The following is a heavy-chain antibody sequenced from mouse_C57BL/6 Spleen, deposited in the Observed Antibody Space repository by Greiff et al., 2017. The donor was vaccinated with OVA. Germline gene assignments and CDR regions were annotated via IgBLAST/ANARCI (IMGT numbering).Heavy chain of an antibody. Sequence: EVKLMESGPELVKPGASVKIPCKASGYTFTDYNMDWVKQSHGKSLEWIGDINPNNGGTIYNQKFKGKATLTVNKSSSTAYMELRSLTSEDSAVYYCARAYYGNYLDVWGTGTTVTVSS. CDR1: GYTFTDYN. CDR3: ARAYYGNYLDV. V-gene: IGHV1-18*01. J-gene: IGHJ1*03. D-gene: IGHD2-10*01. CDR2: INPNNGGT.